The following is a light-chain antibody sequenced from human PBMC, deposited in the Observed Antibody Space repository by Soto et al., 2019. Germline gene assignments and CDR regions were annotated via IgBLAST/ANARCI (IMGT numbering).Light chain of an antibody. V-gene: IGKV3-15*01. CDR1: QSVGGN. CDR2: GAS. J-gene: IGKJ3*01. Sequence: IVMTHSPATLSVSPWEIATYSCRASQSVGGNLAWYQQKPGQGPRLLIYGASTRATDIPARFSGSGSGTGFTLTISSLQSEDFAVYYCQQYNKWPFTFGPGTKVDIK. CDR3: QQYNKWPFT.